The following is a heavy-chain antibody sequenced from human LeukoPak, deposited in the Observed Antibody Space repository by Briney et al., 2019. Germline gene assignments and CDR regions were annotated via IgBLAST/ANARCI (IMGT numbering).Heavy chain of an antibody. CDR3: AKDYYSSSFPPGIDWFDP. CDR2: ISGSGGST. Sequence: GRSLRLSCAASGFTLSSYAMHWVRQAPGKGLEWVSAISGSGGSTYYADSVKGRFTISRDNSKNTLYLQMNSLRAEDTAVYYCAKDYYSSSFPPGIDWFDPWGQGTLVTVSS. CDR1: GFTLSSYA. V-gene: IGHV3-23*01. D-gene: IGHD6-6*01. J-gene: IGHJ5*02.